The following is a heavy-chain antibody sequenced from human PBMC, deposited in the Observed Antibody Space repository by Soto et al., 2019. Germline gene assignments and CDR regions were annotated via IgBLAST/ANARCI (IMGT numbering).Heavy chain of an antibody. CDR2: IWFVGSNK. D-gene: IGHD3-10*01. CDR1: GFTFSSSG. J-gene: IGHJ6*03. CDR3: ARAIYFYGSGTYYYYYYYVDV. V-gene: IGHV3-33*01. Sequence: GGSLRLSCAASGFTFSSSGMHWVRQAPGKGLEWVAVIWFVGSNKYYADSLKGRFTISRDNSKNTLYLQMNSLRADDTAVYYCARAIYFYGSGTYYYYYYYVDVWGRGTTVTVSS.